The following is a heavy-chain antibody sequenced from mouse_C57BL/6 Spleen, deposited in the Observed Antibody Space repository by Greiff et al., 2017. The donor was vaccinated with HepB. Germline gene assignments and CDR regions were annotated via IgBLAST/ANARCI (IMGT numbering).Heavy chain of an antibody. CDR1: GFTFSDYY. V-gene: IGHV5-12*01. CDR3: ARQDYYGSSSLWYFDV. D-gene: IGHD1-1*01. J-gene: IGHJ1*03. CDR2: ISNGGGST. Sequence: EVKLVESGGSLVQPGGSLKLSCAASGFTFSDYYMYWVRQTPEKRLEWVAYISNGGGSTYYPDTVKGRFTISRDNAKNTLYLQMSRLKSEDTAMYYCARQDYYGSSSLWYFDVWGTGTTVTVSS.